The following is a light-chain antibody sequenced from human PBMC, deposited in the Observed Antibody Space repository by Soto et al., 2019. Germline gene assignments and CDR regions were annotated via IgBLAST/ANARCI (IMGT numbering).Light chain of an antibody. Sequence: QLVLTQPPPVSGAPGQRVTISCTGSSSNIGAGYDVHWYQQLPGTAPKLLIYGNSNRPSGVPDRFSGSKSGTSASLAITGLQAEDEADYYCQSYDSSLSGKVFGTGTKLTVL. V-gene: IGLV1-40*01. CDR3: QSYDSSLSGKV. CDR1: SSNIGAGYD. CDR2: GNS. J-gene: IGLJ1*01.